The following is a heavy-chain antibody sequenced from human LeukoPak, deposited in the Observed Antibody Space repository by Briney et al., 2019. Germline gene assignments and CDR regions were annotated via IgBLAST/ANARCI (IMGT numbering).Heavy chain of an antibody. V-gene: IGHV1-8*01. CDR3: ARGQYPYNWFDP. Sequence: EASVKVSCKASGYTFTSYDINWVRQATGQGLEWMGWMNPNSGNTGYAQKFQGRVTMTRNTSISTAYMELSSLRSEDTAVYCCARGQYPYNWFDPWGQGTLVTVSS. J-gene: IGHJ5*02. D-gene: IGHD2-2*01. CDR1: GYTFTSYD. CDR2: MNPNSGNT.